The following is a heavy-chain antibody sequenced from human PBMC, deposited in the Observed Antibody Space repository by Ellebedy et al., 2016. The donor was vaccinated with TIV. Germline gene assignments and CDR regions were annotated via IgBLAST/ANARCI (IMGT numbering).Heavy chain of an antibody. CDR2: INPSGGST. CDR1: GYTFTSYD. J-gene: IGHJ6*02. D-gene: IGHD2-2*01. V-gene: IGHV1-46*01. CDR3: AREGGKCSTSCYYYGMDV. Sequence: ASVKVSXXASGYTFTSYDINWVRQAPGQGLEWMGIINPSGGSTSYAQKFQGRVTMTRDTSTSTVYMELSSLRSEDTAVYYCAREGGKCSTSCYYYGMDVWGQGTTVTVSS.